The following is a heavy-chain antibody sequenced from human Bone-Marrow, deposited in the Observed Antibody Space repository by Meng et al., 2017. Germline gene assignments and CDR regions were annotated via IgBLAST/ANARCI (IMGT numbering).Heavy chain of an antibody. CDR3: ARDFAATIGITDY. D-gene: IGHD5-12*01. J-gene: IGHJ4*02. CDR2: ISYDGSNK. V-gene: IGHV3-30*04. CDR1: GFTFSSYA. Sequence: GGSLRLSCAASGFTFSSYAMHWVRQAPGKGLEWVAVISYDGSNKYYADSGKGRFTISRDNSKNTLYLQMNSLRAEDTAVYYCARDFAATIGITDYWGQGTLVTVSS.